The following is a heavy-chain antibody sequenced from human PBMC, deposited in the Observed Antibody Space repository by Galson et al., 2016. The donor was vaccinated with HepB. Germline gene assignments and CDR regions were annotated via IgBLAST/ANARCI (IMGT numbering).Heavy chain of an antibody. CDR2: IYQSGST. V-gene: IGHV4-4*02. CDR1: GGSISTTNW. D-gene: IGHD3-10*01. J-gene: IGHJ5*02. Sequence: SETLSLTCAVSGGSISTTNWWSWVRQPPGKGLEWIGEIYQSGSTNYNPSLKSRVTISVDKSNNQFSLKLSSVTAADTAVYYCARVGRLYGPGTYLGKKYNWFDPWGQGTLVTVSS. CDR3: ARVGRLYGPGTYLGKKYNWFDP.